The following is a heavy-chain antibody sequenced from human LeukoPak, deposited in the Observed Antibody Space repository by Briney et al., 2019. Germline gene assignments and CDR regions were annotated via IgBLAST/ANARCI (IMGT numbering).Heavy chain of an antibody. CDR2: ISNSGSKT. CDR1: GFTFSSYA. J-gene: IGHJ3*01. Sequence: GESLRLSCAASGFTFSSYAMNWVRQAPGRGLEWVSAISNSGSKTFYADSVKGRFTISRDDSKNTLYLQMNSLRAEDTAVYYCASRHIYGDFGRLDAFDLWGQGTMLTASS. D-gene: IGHD4-17*01. CDR3: ASRHIYGDFGRLDAFDL. V-gene: IGHV3-23*01.